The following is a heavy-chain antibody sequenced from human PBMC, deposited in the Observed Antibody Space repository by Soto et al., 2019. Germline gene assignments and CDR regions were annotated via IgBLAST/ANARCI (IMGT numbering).Heavy chain of an antibody. CDR1: GYTFISYV. CDR2: INTDKGDT. V-gene: IGHV1-3*04. D-gene: IGHD1-1*01. J-gene: IGHJ4*02. CDR3: ARKWNGLGL. Sequence: QVQLVQSGAEMKKPGASVKVSCKASGYTFISYVIHWVRQAPGQRLEWMGRINTDKGDTKYSQNFQGRVTFTRDTSASTAYMELSSLGSEDTAVYYSARKWNGLGLWGQGTLVTVPS.